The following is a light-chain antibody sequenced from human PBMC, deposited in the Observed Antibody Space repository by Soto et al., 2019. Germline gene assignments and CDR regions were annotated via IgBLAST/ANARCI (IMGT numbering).Light chain of an antibody. V-gene: IGKV1-5*03. Sequence: DIQMTQSPSTLSASVGDRVSITCRASQTISDWLAWYQQKPGKAPKLLIYKASTLASGAPSRFSGSASGTEFALTVSSLQPDDFTTNHYQLCEGYSKYTFGQGTKLEMK. CDR1: QTISDW. J-gene: IGKJ2*01. CDR2: KAS. CDR3: QLCEGYSKYT.